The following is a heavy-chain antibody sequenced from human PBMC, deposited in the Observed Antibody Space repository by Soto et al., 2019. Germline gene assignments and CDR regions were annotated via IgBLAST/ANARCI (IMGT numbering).Heavy chain of an antibody. J-gene: IGHJ3*02. V-gene: IGHV1-69*13. CDR3: ARDLGRDGYNYTRDDAFDI. CDR2: SIPIFGTA. D-gene: IGHD5-12*01. CDR1: GGTFSSYA. Sequence: SVKVSFKASGGTFSSYAISWVRQAPGQGLEWMGGSIPIFGTANYAQKFQGRVTITADESTSTAYMELSSLRSEETAVYYCARDLGRDGYNYTRDDAFDIWGQGTMVTVSS.